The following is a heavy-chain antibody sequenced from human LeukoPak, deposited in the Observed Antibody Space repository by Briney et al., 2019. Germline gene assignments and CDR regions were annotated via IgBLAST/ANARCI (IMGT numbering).Heavy chain of an antibody. CDR2: INPNSGVT. CDR3: VRAVSGTLGGAFDI. J-gene: IGHJ3*02. Sequence: ASVKVSCKASRYTFIDYFIHWMRQTPGQGLEWLGWINPNSGVTRYAQKFQDRVTMTRDTAAYMELSSLKSDDTAVYYCVRAVSGTLGGAFDIWGQGTAVTVSS. CDR1: RYTFIDYF. V-gene: IGHV1-2*02. D-gene: IGHD1-7*01.